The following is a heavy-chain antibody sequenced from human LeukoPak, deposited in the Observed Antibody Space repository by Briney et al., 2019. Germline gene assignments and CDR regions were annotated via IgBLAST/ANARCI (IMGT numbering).Heavy chain of an antibody. D-gene: IGHD4-23*01. Sequence: GGSLRLSCAASGFTFSNYAMSGVRQAPGKGLEWVSGTSDSGDSTYYADSVKGRFTISRDNSKNTLYLQMNSLRAEDTAVYYCAKTTAMTTVLSGFDYWGQGTLITVSS. CDR1: GFTFSNYA. CDR3: AKTTAMTTVLSGFDY. J-gene: IGHJ4*02. V-gene: IGHV3-23*01. CDR2: TSDSGDST.